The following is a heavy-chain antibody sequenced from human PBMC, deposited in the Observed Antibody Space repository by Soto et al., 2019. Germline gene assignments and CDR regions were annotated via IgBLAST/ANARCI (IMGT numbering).Heavy chain of an antibody. D-gene: IGHD1-26*01. CDR1: GGSISSSSYY. J-gene: IGHJ4*02. CDR2: IFYSGST. CDR3: ARGFGGSYTFDY. V-gene: IGHV4-39*07. Sequence: PSETLSLTCTVSGGSISSSSYYWGWIRQPPGKGLEWIGSIFYSGSTYYNPSLKSRVTISVDTSKNQFSLKLSSVTAADTAVYYCARGFGGSYTFDYWGQGTLVTVSS.